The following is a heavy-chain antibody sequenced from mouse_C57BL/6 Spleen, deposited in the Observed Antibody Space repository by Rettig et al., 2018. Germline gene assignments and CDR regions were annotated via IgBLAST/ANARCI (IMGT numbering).Heavy chain of an antibody. CDR1: GYAFSSSW. J-gene: IGHJ2*03. Sequence: QVQLQQSGPELVKPGASVKISCKASGYAFSSSWMNWVTQRPGKGLEWIGRIYPGDGDTNYNGKFKGKATLTADKAASTACMQLSSLTSEDSAVYFCARDVYCYRSVDYWGQGTRLTVSS. CDR2: IYPGDGDT. CDR3: ARDVYCYRSVDY. D-gene: IGHD1-1*01. V-gene: IGHV1-82*01.